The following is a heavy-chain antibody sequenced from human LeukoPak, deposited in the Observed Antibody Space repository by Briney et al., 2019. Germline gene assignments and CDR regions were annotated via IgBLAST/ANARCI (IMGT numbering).Heavy chain of an antibody. V-gene: IGHV1-69*04. CDR3: ARMSVVVPAAYNYYFDY. CDR2: IIPILGIA. Sequence: SVKVSCKASGGTFISYAISWVRQAPGQGLEWMGRIIPILGIANYAQKFQGRVTITADKSTSTAYMELSSLRSEDAAVYYCARMSVVVPAAYNYYFDYWGQGTLVTVSS. J-gene: IGHJ4*02. CDR1: GGTFISYA. D-gene: IGHD2-2*01.